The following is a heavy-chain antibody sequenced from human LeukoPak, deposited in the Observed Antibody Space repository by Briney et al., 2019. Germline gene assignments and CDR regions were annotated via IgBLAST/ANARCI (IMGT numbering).Heavy chain of an antibody. CDR2: IYYSGST. CDR1: GGSISSYY. Sequence: SETLSLTCTVSGGSISSYYWSWIRQPPGKGLEWIGYIYYSGSTNYNPSLKSRVTISVDTSKNQFSLKLSSVTAADTAVYYCARGVGEFGTLVSVVAATGLDYWGQGTLVTVSS. CDR3: ARGVGEFGTLVSVVAATGLDY. D-gene: IGHD2-15*01. J-gene: IGHJ4*02. V-gene: IGHV4-59*01.